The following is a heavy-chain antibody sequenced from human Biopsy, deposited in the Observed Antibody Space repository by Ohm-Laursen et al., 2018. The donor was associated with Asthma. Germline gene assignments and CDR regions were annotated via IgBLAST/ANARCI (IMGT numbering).Heavy chain of an antibody. Sequence: ASVKVSCNASGYNFISFAIHWVRQAPGQRLEWMGWVNTGNGDTKYSQKFQGRVTITRDTSASTAYMELRSLRSEDTATYYCTRTYYDFLTGQVKDVFGVWGQGTMVTVSS. V-gene: IGHV1-3*04. CDR2: VNTGNGDT. CDR3: TRTYYDFLTGQVKDVFGV. D-gene: IGHD3-9*01. J-gene: IGHJ3*01. CDR1: GYNFISFA.